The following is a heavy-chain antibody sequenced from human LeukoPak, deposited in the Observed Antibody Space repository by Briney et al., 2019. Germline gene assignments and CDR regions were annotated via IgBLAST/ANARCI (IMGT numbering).Heavy chain of an antibody. CDR1: GFTFSSYA. J-gene: IGHJ4*02. D-gene: IGHD3-9*01. CDR2: ISRGSDHI. CDR3: ARDHGPVYYDILTGYYPFDY. Sequence: TGGSLRLSCAASGFTFSSYAMNWVRQAPGKGLEWVSSISRGSDHIFYADSMKGRFTISRDNAKNSLYLQMNSLRAEDTAVYYCARDHGPVYYDILTGYYPFDYWGQGTLVTVSS. V-gene: IGHV3-21*01.